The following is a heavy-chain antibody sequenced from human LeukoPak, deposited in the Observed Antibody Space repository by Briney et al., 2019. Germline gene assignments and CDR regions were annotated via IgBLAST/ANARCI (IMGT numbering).Heavy chain of an antibody. D-gene: IGHD3-10*01. CDR3: AREGELLWFGELGAFDI. V-gene: IGHV1-3*01. CDR2: INAGNGNT. Sequence: GASVKVSCKASGYTFTSYAMHWVRQAPGQRLEWMGWINAGNGNTKYSQKFQGRVTITRDTSASTAYMELSSLRSEDTAVYYCAREGELLWFGELGAFDIWGRGTMVTVSS. CDR1: GYTFTSYA. J-gene: IGHJ3*02.